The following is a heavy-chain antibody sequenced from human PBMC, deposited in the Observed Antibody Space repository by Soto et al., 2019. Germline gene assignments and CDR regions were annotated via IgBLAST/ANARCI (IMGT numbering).Heavy chain of an antibody. V-gene: IGHV4-4*07. CDR2: IYTSGST. Sequence: SETLSLTCTVSGGSISSYYWSWIRQPAGKGLEWIGRIYTSGSTNYNPSLKSRVTMSVDTSKNQFSLKLSSVTAADTAVYYCERDSPQDIAARRGNYYYGMDVWGQGTTLTVSS. D-gene: IGHD6-6*01. J-gene: IGHJ6*02. CDR3: ERDSPQDIAARRGNYYYGMDV. CDR1: GGSISSYY.